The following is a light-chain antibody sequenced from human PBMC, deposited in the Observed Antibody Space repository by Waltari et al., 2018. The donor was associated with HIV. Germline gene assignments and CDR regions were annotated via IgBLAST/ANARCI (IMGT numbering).Light chain of an antibody. CDR3: SSFATTSTPVL. J-gene: IGLJ2*01. Sequence: QSALTQPAAVSGSPGQSITFSCTGTGSDVGAYNLVSWYQQHPDKAPTLVMYGVTQRPSGVSDRFSGSKSGNTAYLTISGLQADDEADYFCSSFATTSTPVLFGGGTKLTVL. CDR2: GVT. CDR1: GSDVGAYNL. V-gene: IGLV2-23*02.